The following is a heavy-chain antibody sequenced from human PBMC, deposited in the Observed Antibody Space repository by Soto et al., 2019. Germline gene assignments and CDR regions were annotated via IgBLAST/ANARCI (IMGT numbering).Heavy chain of an antibody. V-gene: IGHV1-2*02. J-gene: IGHJ6*03. CDR3: ARESGGATATLDYYYFYMDV. CDR2: INPNGGVT. Sequence: ASVKVSCKTSGDSFDDYYIHWVRQAPGQGLEWMGWINPNGGVTKYAQKFRGRVTVTRDTSIRTVYMELSSLRSDDTAVYYCARESGGATATLDYYYFYMDVWGKGTTVTVSS. D-gene: IGHD5-12*01. CDR1: GDSFDDYY.